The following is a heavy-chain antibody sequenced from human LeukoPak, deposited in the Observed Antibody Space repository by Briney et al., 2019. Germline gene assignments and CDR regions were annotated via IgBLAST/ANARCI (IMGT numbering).Heavy chain of an antibody. CDR3: ARGRGGATTGFDH. J-gene: IGHJ4*02. V-gene: IGHV1-2*02. Sequence: AAVKVSCKASGYTFSGYYMHWVRQAPGQGLESMGWINSNSGARNYAPKFQGRVTFSRDNSISTAYMELSSLRSDDTAIYYCARGRGGATTGFDHWGQGTLVTV. CDR2: INSNSGAR. D-gene: IGHD1-26*01. CDR1: GYTFSGYY.